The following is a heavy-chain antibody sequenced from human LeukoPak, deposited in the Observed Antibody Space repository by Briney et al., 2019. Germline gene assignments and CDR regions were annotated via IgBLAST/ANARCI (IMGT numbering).Heavy chain of an antibody. Sequence: GGSLRLSCAASGFTFSSYAMNWVRQAPGKGLEWVSAISGSGGSTFYADSVKGRFTISRDNSKNTLHLQMNSLRAEDTAVYYCARPQQWLAAFDYWGQGTLVTVSS. V-gene: IGHV3-23*01. CDR3: ARPQQWLAAFDY. D-gene: IGHD6-19*01. J-gene: IGHJ4*02. CDR2: ISGSGGST. CDR1: GFTFSSYA.